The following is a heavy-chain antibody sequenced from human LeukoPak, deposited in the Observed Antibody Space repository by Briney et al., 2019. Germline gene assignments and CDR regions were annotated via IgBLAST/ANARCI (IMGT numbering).Heavy chain of an antibody. CDR1: GFTFSSYA. Sequence: QPGGSLRLSCAASGFTFSSYAMHWVRQAPGKGLEWVAVISYDGSNKYYADSVKGRFTISRDNSKNTLYLQMNSLRAEDTAVYYCARAKDGYNREAELAYWGQGTLVTVSS. J-gene: IGHJ4*02. V-gene: IGHV3-30*04. CDR3: ARAKDGYNREAELAY. CDR2: ISYDGSNK. D-gene: IGHD5-24*01.